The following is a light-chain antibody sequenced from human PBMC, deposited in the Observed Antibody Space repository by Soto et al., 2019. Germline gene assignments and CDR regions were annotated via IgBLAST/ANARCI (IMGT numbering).Light chain of an antibody. Sequence: DIQMTQSPSSLSASVGDRVTITCQASQDIDNYLNWYQQKPGKAPKVLIYDASNLQTGVPSRFSGSGSGTHFTFTITSLQTADTATYYCPQYDNFPLTCGGGAKVDIK. J-gene: IGKJ4*01. CDR2: DAS. CDR1: QDIDNY. CDR3: PQYDNFPLT. V-gene: IGKV1-33*01.